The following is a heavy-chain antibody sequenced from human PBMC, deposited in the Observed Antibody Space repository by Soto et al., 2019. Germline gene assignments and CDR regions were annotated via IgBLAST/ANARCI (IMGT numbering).Heavy chain of an antibody. D-gene: IGHD3-16*01. CDR1: GGSISSSSYY. V-gene: IGHV4-39*07. J-gene: IGHJ4*02. CDR3: ARYLLSLGTNEY. CDR2: IYYSGST. Sequence: SETLSLTCTVSGGSISSSSYYWGLIRQPPGKGLEWIGSIYYSGSTYYNPSLKSRVAISVDTSKNQFSLKLSSVTVADTAVYYCARYLLSLGTNEYWGRGTLVTVSS.